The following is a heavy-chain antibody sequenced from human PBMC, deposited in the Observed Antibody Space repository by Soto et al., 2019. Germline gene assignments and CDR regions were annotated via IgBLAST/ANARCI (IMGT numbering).Heavy chain of an antibody. Sequence: SETLSLTCTVSGGSISSGGYYWSWIRQHPGKGLEWIGYIYYSGSTYYNPSLKSRVTISVDTSKNQFSLKLSSVTAADTAVYYCARDFSSSREVWFDPWGQGTLVTVSS. CDR3: ARDFSSSREVWFDP. J-gene: IGHJ5*02. CDR2: IYYSGST. D-gene: IGHD6-6*01. CDR1: GGSISSGGYY. V-gene: IGHV4-31*03.